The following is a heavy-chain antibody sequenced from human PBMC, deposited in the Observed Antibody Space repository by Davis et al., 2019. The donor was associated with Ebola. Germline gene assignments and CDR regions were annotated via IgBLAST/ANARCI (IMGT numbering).Heavy chain of an antibody. CDR3: AKEAIMVQGFDY. CDR1: GFTFGDYA. V-gene: IGHV3-21*04. D-gene: IGHD3-10*01. CDR2: ISSSSSYI. J-gene: IGHJ4*02. Sequence: GESLKISCTASGFTFGDYAMSWVRQAPGKGLEWVSSISSSSSYIYYADSVKGRFTISRDNAKNSLYLQMNSLRAEDTALYYCAKEAIMVQGFDYWGQGTLVTVSS.